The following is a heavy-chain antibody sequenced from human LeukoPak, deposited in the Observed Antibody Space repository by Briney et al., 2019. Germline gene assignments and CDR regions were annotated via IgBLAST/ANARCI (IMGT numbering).Heavy chain of an antibody. CDR2: NNAGNGDT. J-gene: IGHJ5*02. CDR1: GYIFTKHG. CDR3: VREGTNAGSYYFGGWFGP. V-gene: IGHV1-3*01. D-gene: IGHD3-3*01. Sequence: GASVKVSCKASGYIFTKHGMHWVRQAPGQRPEWMGWNNAGNGDTKYSQKFQGRVSITRDTSASTAYMELSSLRSEDTAVYYCVREGTNAGSYYFGGWFGPWGQGTLVTVSS.